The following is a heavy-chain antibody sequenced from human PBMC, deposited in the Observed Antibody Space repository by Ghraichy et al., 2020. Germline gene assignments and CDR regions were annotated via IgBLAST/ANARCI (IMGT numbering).Heavy chain of an antibody. CDR3: AKADPYYYDSSGYFQYYYYGMDV. V-gene: IGHV3-23*01. D-gene: IGHD3-22*01. J-gene: IGHJ6*02. CDR1: GFTFSSYA. CDR2: ISGSGGST. Sequence: GGSLRLSCAASGFTFSSYAMSWVRQAPGKGLEWVSAISGSGGSTYYADSVKGRFTISRDNSKNTLYLQMNSLRAEDTAVYYCAKADPYYYDSSGYFQYYYYGMDVWGQGTTVTVSS.